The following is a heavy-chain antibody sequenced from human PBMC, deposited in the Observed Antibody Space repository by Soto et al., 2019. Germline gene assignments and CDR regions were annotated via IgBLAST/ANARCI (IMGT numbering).Heavy chain of an antibody. D-gene: IGHD5-12*01. Sequence: QVQLQQWGAGLLKPSETLSLTCTVNGGSLTGYYWSWIRQPPGKGLEWIGEVKDGGSTNYSPSLRSRVAISADTTKNHFSLRLNSVTAADTAVYFCARGQEGIVATHWDQGALVTVSS. V-gene: IGHV4-34*01. CDR3: ARGQEGIVATH. J-gene: IGHJ4*02. CDR2: VKDGGST. CDR1: GGSLTGYY.